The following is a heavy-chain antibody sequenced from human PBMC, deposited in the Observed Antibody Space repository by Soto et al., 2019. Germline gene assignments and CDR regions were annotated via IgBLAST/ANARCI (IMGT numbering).Heavy chain of an antibody. CDR1: GYIFSGHG. CDR3: AKDRPRLTQQFNGVS. J-gene: IGHJ5*02. D-gene: IGHD2-8*01. CDR2: ISAYSGAT. V-gene: IGHV1-18*01. Sequence: QMQLVQSGAEVKKPGASVRVSCQASGYIFSGHGFSWVRQGPGQGLEWLGWISAYSGATDYAQKLQGRVTLTTDTSTRTAHMVLRSLRSDDTVVYYCAKDRPRLTQQFNGVSWGQGTRVTVSS.